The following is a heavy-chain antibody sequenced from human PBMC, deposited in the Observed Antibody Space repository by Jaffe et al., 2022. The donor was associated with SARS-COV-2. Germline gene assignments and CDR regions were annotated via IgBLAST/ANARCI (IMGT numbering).Heavy chain of an antibody. CDR3: ARHPIPYYYDSSGYYEGVTGWFDP. V-gene: IGHV4-39*01. Sequence: QLQLQESGPGLVKPSETLSLTCTVSGGSISSSSYYWGWIRQPPGKGLEWIGSIYYSGSTYYNPSLKSRVTISVDTSKNQFSLKLSSVTAADTAVYYCARHPIPYYYDSSGYYEGVTGWFDPWGQGTLVTVSS. CDR1: GGSISSSSYY. J-gene: IGHJ5*02. CDR2: IYYSGST. D-gene: IGHD3-22*01.